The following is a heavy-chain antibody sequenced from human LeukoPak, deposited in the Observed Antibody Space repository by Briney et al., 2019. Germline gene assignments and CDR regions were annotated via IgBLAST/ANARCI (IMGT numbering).Heavy chain of an antibody. CDR2: VYYSGGT. V-gene: IGHV4-30-4*07. J-gene: IGHJ4*02. CDR1: GGSISSGAYS. Sequence: SETLSLTCAVSGGSISSGAYSWSWIRQPPRKGLEWIGYVYYSGGTYYNPSLKSRVTISVDTSKNQFSLKLSSVTAADTAVYYCARSPAKRVTEDYWGQGILVTVSS. CDR3: ARSPAKRVTEDY. D-gene: IGHD5-18*01.